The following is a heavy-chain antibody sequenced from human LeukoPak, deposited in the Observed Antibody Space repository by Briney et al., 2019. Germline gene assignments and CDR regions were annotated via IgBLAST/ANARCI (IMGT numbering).Heavy chain of an antibody. D-gene: IGHD3-22*01. Sequence: ASVKVSCKASGYTFTGYYMHWVRQAPGQGLEWMGWINPNSGGTNYAQKFQGRVTMTRDTSISTAYMELSRLRSDDTAVYYCARGRRFLTMIVVVIPDYWGQGTLVTVSS. CDR2: INPNSGGT. J-gene: IGHJ4*02. CDR3: ARGRRFLTMIVVVIPDY. CDR1: GYTFTGYY. V-gene: IGHV1-2*02.